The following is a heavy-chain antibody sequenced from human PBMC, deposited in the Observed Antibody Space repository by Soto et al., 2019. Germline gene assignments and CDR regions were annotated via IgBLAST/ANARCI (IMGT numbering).Heavy chain of an antibody. J-gene: IGHJ2*01. CDR1: GYTFTSYY. Sequence: ASVKVSCKASGYTFTSYYMHWVRQAPGQGLEWMGIINHSGGSTSYAQKFQGRVTLTRDTSTSTVYMELSSLISEDSAVYYCAGRYTSWYFALWGRGTLVTVSS. V-gene: IGHV1-46*01. CDR2: INHSGGST. CDR3: AGRYTSWYFAL. D-gene: IGHD1-26*01.